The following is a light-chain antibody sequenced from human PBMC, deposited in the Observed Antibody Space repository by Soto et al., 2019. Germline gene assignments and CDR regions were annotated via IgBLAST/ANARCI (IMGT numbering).Light chain of an antibody. J-gene: IGLJ1*01. Sequence: QSALTQPRSVSGSPGQSVTISCTGTSSDVGDYNYVSWYQQHPGKAPKLMIYDVSKRPSGVHDRFSGSKSGNTASLTISGLQAEDEADYYCCSYAGSYTHYVFGTGTKLTVL. CDR2: DVS. CDR3: CSYAGSYTHYV. CDR1: SSDVGDYNY. V-gene: IGLV2-11*01.